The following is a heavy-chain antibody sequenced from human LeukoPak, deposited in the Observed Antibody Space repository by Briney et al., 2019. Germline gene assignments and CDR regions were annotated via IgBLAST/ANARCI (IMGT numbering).Heavy chain of an antibody. CDR2: IYYRGST. J-gene: IGHJ3*02. D-gene: IGHD1-26*01. Sequence: PSQTLSLTCTVSGGSISSHYWSWIRQPPGKGLEWIGYIYYRGSTYYNPSLKSRVTISVDTSKNQFSLKLSSVTAADTAVYYCAGALLGAFDIWGQGTMVTVSS. V-gene: IGHV4-59*11. CDR1: GGSISSHY. CDR3: AGALLGAFDI.